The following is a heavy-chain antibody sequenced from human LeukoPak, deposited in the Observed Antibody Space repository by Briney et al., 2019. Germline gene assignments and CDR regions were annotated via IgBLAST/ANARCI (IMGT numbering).Heavy chain of an antibody. D-gene: IGHD3-10*01. Sequence: GGSLRLSCAASGFTVSSNYMNWVRQAPGKGLEWVSVIYSGGSTYYADSVKGRFTISRDNAKNSLYLQMNSLRAEDTAVYYCARDRVGITMVRGVIEPFDYWGQGTLVTVSS. CDR2: IYSGGST. CDR1: GFTVSSNY. J-gene: IGHJ4*02. V-gene: IGHV3-53*01. CDR3: ARDRVGITMVRGVIEPFDY.